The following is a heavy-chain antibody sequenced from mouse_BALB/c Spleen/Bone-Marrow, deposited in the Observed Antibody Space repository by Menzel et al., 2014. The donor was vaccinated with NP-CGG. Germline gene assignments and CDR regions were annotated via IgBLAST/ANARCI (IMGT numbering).Heavy chain of an antibody. CDR3: ARCLTGTSAMDY. CDR2: INPGSGGT. D-gene: IGHD4-1*01. J-gene: IGHJ4*01. CDR1: GYAFTNYL. V-gene: IGHV1-54*01. Sequence: VQLVESGAELVRPGTSVKVSCKASGYAFTNYLIEWVKQRPGQGLEWIGVINPGSGGTNYNEKFKAKATLTADKSSSTAYMQLSSLTSDDSAVYFCARCLTGTSAMDYWGQGTSVTASS.